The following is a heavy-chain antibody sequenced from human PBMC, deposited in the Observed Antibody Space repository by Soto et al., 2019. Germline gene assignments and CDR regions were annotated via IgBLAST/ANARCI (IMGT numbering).Heavy chain of an antibody. J-gene: IGHJ6*02. CDR3: AKVHCSSTSCYPNYYYYYGMDV. CDR2: ISYDGSNK. CDR1: GFTFSSYG. Sequence: VGSLRLSCAASGFTFSSYGMHWVRQAPGKGLEWVAVISYDGSNKYYADSVKGRFTISRDNSKNTLYLQMNSLRAEDTAVYYCAKVHCSSTSCYPNYYYYYGMDVLGQGTTVTVSS. V-gene: IGHV3-30*18. D-gene: IGHD2-2*01.